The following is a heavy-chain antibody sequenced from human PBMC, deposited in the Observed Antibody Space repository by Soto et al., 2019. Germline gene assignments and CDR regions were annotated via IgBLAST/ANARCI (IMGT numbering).Heavy chain of an antibody. V-gene: IGHV6-1*01. CDR3: ARDREGQGYDFWSGISGYYYGMDV. D-gene: IGHD3-3*01. CDR2: TYYRSKWYN. CDR1: GDSVSSNSAA. J-gene: IGHJ6*02. Sequence: SPTLSLTCAISGDSVSSNSAAWNWIRQSPSRGLEWLGRTYYRSKWYNDYAVSVKSRITINPDTSKNQFSLQLNSVTPEDTAVYYCARDREGQGYDFWSGISGYYYGMDVWGQGTTVTVSS.